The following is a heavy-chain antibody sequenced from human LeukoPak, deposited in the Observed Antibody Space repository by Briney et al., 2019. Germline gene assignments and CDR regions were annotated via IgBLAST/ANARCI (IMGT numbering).Heavy chain of an antibody. Sequence: GRSLRLSCAASGFTFSSYAMHWVRQAAGKGLEWVAVISYDGSNKYYADSVKGRFTISRDNSKNTLYLQMNSLRAEDTAVYYCARAPGPGRNDAFDIWGQGTMVTVSS. CDR2: ISYDGSNK. CDR1: GFTFSSYA. CDR3: ARAPGPGRNDAFDI. D-gene: IGHD1-26*01. V-gene: IGHV3-30-3*01. J-gene: IGHJ3*02.